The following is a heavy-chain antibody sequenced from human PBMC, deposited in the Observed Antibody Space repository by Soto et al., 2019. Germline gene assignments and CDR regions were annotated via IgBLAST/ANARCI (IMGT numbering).Heavy chain of an antibody. V-gene: IGHV6-1*01. Sequence: PSQTLSLTCAISGDSVSSNTASWNWIRQSPSRGLEWLGRTYFRSKWYSDYAVSVKSRIIINPDTSNNQFSLQLNSVTPEDTAVYFCAKGDNLGPKTGYAFDPWGQGIMVTV. CDR1: GDSVSSNTAS. CDR3: AKGDNLGPKTGYAFDP. CDR2: TYFRSKWYS. D-gene: IGHD5-12*01. J-gene: IGHJ5*02.